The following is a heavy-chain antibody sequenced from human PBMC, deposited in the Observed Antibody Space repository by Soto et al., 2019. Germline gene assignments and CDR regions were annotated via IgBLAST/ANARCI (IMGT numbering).Heavy chain of an antibody. Sequence: QVQLVQSGAEVKKPGASVKVSCKASGYTFTSYAMHWVRQAPGQRLEWMGWINAGNGNTKYSQKFQGRVTITRDKSESTAYMELSSLRSEDTAVYYCARRGYCSSTSCPYYYYGMDVWGQGTTVTVSS. D-gene: IGHD2-2*01. CDR2: INAGNGNT. CDR1: GYTFTSYA. CDR3: ARRGYCSSTSCPYYYYGMDV. J-gene: IGHJ6*02. V-gene: IGHV1-3*01.